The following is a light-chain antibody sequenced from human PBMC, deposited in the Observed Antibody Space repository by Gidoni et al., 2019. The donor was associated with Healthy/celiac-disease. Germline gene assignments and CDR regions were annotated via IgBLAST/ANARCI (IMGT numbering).Light chain of an antibody. CDR3: QQYYNTPLT. J-gene: IGKJ4*01. Sequence: DIVMTQSPDSLAVSLGERANINCKSTQSVLSSSNNVDHLAWYQQKPGQPPKLLIYWASTRQSGVPDRFTGSGSGTDFTLTINSLQAEDVAVYYCQQYYNTPLTFGGGTKVEIK. CDR2: WAS. CDR1: QSVLSSSNNVDH. V-gene: IGKV4-1*01.